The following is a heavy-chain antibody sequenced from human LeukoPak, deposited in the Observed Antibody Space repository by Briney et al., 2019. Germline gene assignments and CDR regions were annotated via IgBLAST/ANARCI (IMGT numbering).Heavy chain of an antibody. J-gene: IGHJ1*01. CDR3: ARARDSGYDFGDEYFQH. Sequence: ASVKVSCKASGYTFTSYGISWVRQAPGQGLEWMGWISAYNGNINYAQKLQGRVTMTTDTSTSTAYMELRSLRSDDTAVYYCARARDSGYDFGDEYFQHWGQGTLVTVSS. CDR2: ISAYNGNI. CDR1: GYTFTSYG. D-gene: IGHD5-12*01. V-gene: IGHV1-18*04.